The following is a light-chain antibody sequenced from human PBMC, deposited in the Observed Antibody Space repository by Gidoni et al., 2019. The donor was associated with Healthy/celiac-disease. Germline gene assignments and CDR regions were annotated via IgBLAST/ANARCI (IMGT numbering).Light chain of an antibody. Sequence: EVVFTQSPGTLSLSPGERATLSCRASQSVSSSYLAWYQQKPCQSPRLLIYGASSRANGIPDRFIGSGSGTDFTLTISRLEPEDFAVYYCHQYGSSSWTFGQGTKVESK. J-gene: IGKJ1*01. CDR1: QSVSSSY. V-gene: IGKV3-20*01. CDR2: GAS. CDR3: HQYGSSSWT.